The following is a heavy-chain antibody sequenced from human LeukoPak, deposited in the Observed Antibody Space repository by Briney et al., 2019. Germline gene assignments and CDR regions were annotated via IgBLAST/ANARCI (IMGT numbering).Heavy chain of an antibody. CDR2: INHSGST. CDR1: GGSFSGYY. Sequence: SETPSLTCAVYGGSFSGYYWSWIRQPPGKGLEWIGEINHSGSTNYNPSLRSRVTISVDTSKNQFSLKLSSVTAADTAVYYCARRQRWLNFLPDYWGQGTLVTVSS. D-gene: IGHD5-24*01. V-gene: IGHV4-34*01. CDR3: ARRQRWLNFLPDY. J-gene: IGHJ4*02.